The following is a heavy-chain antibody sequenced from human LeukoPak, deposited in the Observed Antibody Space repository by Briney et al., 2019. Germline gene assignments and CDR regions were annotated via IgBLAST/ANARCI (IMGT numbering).Heavy chain of an antibody. V-gene: IGHV1-46*01. CDR1: GYTFTGYY. D-gene: IGHD1-26*01. CDR3: ARDMGYSGSYRAFDI. J-gene: IGHJ3*02. CDR2: INPSGGST. Sequence: ASVSVSCKASGYTFTGYYMHWVRQAPGQGLEWMGIINPSGGSTSYAQKFQGRVTMTRDMSTSTVYMELSRLRSEDTAVYYCARDMGYSGSYRAFDIWGQGTMVTVSS.